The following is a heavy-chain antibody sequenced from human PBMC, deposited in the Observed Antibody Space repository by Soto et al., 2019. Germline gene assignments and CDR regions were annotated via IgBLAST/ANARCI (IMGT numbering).Heavy chain of an antibody. V-gene: IGHV4-34*01. CDR2: ITPSGGT. CDR3: ARVLAARASRDFDY. Sequence: QVQLQQWGAGLLKPSETLSLTCAVYGGSFSTDYWSWIRQPPGKGLEWIGEITPSGGTNYNPSLKSRVTISVATSKNQFSLKLSSVTAADTAVYYCARVLAARASRDFDYWGQGTLVTVSS. D-gene: IGHD6-6*01. J-gene: IGHJ4*02. CDR1: GGSFSTDY.